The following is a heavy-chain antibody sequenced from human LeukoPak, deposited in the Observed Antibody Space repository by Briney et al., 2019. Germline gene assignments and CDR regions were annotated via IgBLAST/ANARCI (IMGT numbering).Heavy chain of an antibody. V-gene: IGHV3-23*01. CDR2: VSGSGGSS. CDR1: GFTFSSYA. CDR3: ATGKCGSNCNRLYY. J-gene: IGHJ4*02. Sequence: GGSLRLSCGASGFTFSSYAMNWVRQAPGKGLEWVSGVSGSGGSSYYADSVKGRFTISRDNSKNTLYLQMNSLRAEDTAVYYCATGKCGSNCNRLYYWGQGTLVTVSS. D-gene: IGHD2-21*01.